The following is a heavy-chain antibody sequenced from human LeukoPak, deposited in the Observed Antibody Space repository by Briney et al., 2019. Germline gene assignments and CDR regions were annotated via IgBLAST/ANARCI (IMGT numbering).Heavy chain of an antibody. CDR3: ARDRLYSSGWYGDY. CDR2: ISSSNNYI. V-gene: IGHV3-21*01. D-gene: IGHD6-19*01. Sequence: PGGSLRLSCAASGFTFSTYSMNWVRQAPGKGLEWVSSISSSNNYIYYADSVKGRFTISRDNAKNSLYLQMNSLRAEDTAVYYCARDRLYSSGWYGDYWGQGTLVTVSS. CDR1: GFTFSTYS. J-gene: IGHJ4*02.